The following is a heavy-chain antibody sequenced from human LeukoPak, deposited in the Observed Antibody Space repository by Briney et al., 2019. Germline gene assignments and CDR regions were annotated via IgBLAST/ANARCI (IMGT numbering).Heavy chain of an antibody. D-gene: IGHD6-19*01. V-gene: IGHV3-30-3*01. J-gene: IGHJ4*02. Sequence: GGSLRLSCAASGFTFSSYAMHWVRQAPGKGLEWVAVISYDGSNKYYADSVKGRFTISRDNSKNTLYLQMNSLRTEDTAVYYCTTDLVTEQWLPWGYWGQGTLVTVSS. CDR2: ISYDGSNK. CDR1: GFTFSSYA. CDR3: TTDLVTEQWLPWGY.